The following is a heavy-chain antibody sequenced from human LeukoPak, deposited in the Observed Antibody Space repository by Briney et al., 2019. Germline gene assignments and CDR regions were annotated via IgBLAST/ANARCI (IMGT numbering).Heavy chain of an antibody. V-gene: IGHV3-74*01. Sequence: GVSLRLSCAASGFTFSSYWMHWVRQAPGKGLVWVSRINSDGSSTSYADSVKGRFTISRDNAKNSLYLQMNSLRAEDTAVYYCARSDNPYGVTDYWGQGTLVTVSS. CDR1: GFTFSSYW. CDR2: INSDGSST. J-gene: IGHJ4*02. D-gene: IGHD1-14*01. CDR3: ARSDNPYGVTDY.